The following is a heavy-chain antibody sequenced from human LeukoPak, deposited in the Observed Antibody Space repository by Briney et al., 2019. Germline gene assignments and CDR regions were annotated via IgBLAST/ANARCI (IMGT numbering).Heavy chain of an antibody. D-gene: IGHD4-17*01. CDR1: GYTSTSYD. J-gene: IGHJ5*02. Sequence: ASVKVSCKASGYTSTSYDINWVRQATGQGLEWMGWMNPNSGNTGYAQKFQGRVTITRNTSISTAYMELSSLRSEDTAMYYCARGLYGDYVFDPWGQGTLVTVSS. V-gene: IGHV1-8*03. CDR3: ARGLYGDYVFDP. CDR2: MNPNSGNT.